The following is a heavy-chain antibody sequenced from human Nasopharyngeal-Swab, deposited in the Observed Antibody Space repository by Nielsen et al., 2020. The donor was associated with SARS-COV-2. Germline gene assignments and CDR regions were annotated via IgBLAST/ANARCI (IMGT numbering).Heavy chain of an antibody. CDR2: ISSSSSYI. CDR1: GFTFSSYS. J-gene: IGHJ6*02. V-gene: IGHV3-21*01. CDR3: ARASGYDFGYYYGMDV. D-gene: IGHD5-12*01. Sequence: GGSLRLSCAASGFTFSSYSMNWVRQAPGKGLEWVSSISSSSSYIYYADSAKGRFTISRDNAKNSLYLQMNSLRAEDTAVYYCARASGYDFGYYYGMDVWGQGTTVTVSS.